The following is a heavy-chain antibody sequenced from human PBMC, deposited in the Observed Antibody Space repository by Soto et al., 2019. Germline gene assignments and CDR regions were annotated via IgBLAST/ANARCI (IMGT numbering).Heavy chain of an antibody. V-gene: IGHV6-1*01. CDR2: TFYRSQCYN. D-gene: IGHD2-21*02. Sequence: PSQTLSLTCDISGDSVSSNTAACGWVRLSPSRGLEWLGRTFYRSQCYNDYAEYLKGRISGMVDTSKNPFPLQLSSETPDDTAIYFCSREQFYTARGGYPYDRYFDLWGQGTRVTVSS. CDR1: GDSVSSNTAA. CDR3: SREQFYTARGGYPYDRYFDL. J-gene: IGHJ4*02.